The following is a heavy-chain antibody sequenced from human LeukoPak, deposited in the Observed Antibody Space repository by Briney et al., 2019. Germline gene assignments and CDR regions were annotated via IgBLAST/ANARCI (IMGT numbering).Heavy chain of an antibody. Sequence: GGSLRLSCAASGFTFDDYAIHWVRQAPGKGLEWISLISWDSGTTYYADSVKGRFTISRDNSKNTLYLQMNSLRADDTAVYYCARRAGAYSHPYDYWGQGTLVTVSS. CDR1: GFTFDDYA. CDR2: ISWDSGTT. D-gene: IGHD4/OR15-4a*01. V-gene: IGHV3-43D*03. J-gene: IGHJ4*02. CDR3: ARRAGAYSHPYDY.